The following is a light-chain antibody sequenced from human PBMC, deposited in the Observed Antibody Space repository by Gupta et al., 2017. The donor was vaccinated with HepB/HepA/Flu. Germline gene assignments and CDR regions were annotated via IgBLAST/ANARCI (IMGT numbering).Light chain of an antibody. Sequence: EIVMTQSPATLSVSLGERATLSCRASQSVSGDLAWYQQTPGQAPRLLLCSASTRAAGIPARFSGSGSGTEFTLTISSLQSEDFAVYYCQQYYNWPLTFGGGTKVQIK. CDR1: QSVSGD. J-gene: IGKJ4*01. CDR3: QQYYNWPLT. V-gene: IGKV3-15*01. CDR2: SAS.